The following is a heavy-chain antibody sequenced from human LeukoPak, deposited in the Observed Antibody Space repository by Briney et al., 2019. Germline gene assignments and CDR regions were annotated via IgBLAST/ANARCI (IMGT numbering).Heavy chain of an antibody. V-gene: IGHV4-30-2*01. CDR2: IYHSGST. CDR3: AMGLAWKLDY. J-gene: IGHJ4*02. CDR1: GGSISSGGYY. D-gene: IGHD4-23*01. Sequence: PSETLSLTCTVSGGSISSGGYYWSWIRQPPGRGLEWIGYIYHSGSTNYNPSLKSRVTISVDKSKNQFSLKLSSVIAADTAVYYCAMGLAWKLDYWGQGTLVTVSS.